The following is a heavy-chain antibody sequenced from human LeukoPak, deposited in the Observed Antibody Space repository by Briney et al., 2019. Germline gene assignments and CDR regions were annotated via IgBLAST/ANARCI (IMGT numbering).Heavy chain of an antibody. CDR3: ARIRYCSSTSCYPPSANYYYYGMDV. J-gene: IGHJ6*02. D-gene: IGHD2-2*01. V-gene: IGHV3-21*01. CDR1: GFTFSSYS. CDR2: ISSSSSYI. Sequence: TGGSLRLSCAASGFTFSSYSMNWVRQAPGKGLEWVSSISSSSSYIYYADSVKGRFTISRDNAKNSLYLQMNSLRAEDTAVYYCARIRYCSSTSCYPPSANYYYYGMDVWGQGTTVTVSS.